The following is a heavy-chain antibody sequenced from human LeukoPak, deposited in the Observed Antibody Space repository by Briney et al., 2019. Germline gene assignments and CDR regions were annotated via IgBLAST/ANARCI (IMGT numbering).Heavy chain of an antibody. J-gene: IGHJ4*02. D-gene: IGHD2-21*02. CDR3: ARVVTGGFGY. V-gene: IGHV3-66*01. CDR1: GFTFSSYA. CDR2: IYSGGST. Sequence: PGGSLRLSCAASGFTFSSYAMSWVRQAPGKGLEWVSIIYSGGSTYYPDSVKGRFTISRDNSKNTLYHQMNSLRAEDTAVYYCARVVTGGFGYWGQGTLVTVSS.